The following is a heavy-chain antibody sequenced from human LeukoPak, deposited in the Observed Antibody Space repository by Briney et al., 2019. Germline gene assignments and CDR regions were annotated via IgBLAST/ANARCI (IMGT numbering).Heavy chain of an antibody. V-gene: IGHV4-34*01. J-gene: IGHJ6*03. CDR1: GGSISSYY. D-gene: IGHD6-13*01. CDR2: INHSGST. Sequence: PSETLSLTCTVSGGSISSYYWSWIRQPPGKGLEWIGEINHSGSTNYNPSLKSRVTISVDTSKNQFSLKLSSVTAADTAVYYCARSGSSSWYPYYYYYMDVWGKGTTVTVSS. CDR3: ARSGSSSWYPYYYYYMDV.